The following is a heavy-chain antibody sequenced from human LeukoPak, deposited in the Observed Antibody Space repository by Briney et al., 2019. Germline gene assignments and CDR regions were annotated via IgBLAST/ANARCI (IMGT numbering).Heavy chain of an antibody. V-gene: IGHV3-30-3*01. CDR1: GFTFSSYA. Sequence: GRSLRLSCAASGFTFSSYAMHWVRQAPGKGLEWVAVISYDGSNKYYADSVKGRFTISRDNSKNTLYLQMNSLRAEDTAVYYCARDRGGNDFDYWGQGTLVTVSS. D-gene: IGHD4-23*01. J-gene: IGHJ4*02. CDR2: ISYDGSNK. CDR3: ARDRGGNDFDY.